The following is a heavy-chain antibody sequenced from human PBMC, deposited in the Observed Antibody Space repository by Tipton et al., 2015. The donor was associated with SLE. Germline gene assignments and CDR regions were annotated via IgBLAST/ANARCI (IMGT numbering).Heavy chain of an antibody. J-gene: IGHJ6*02. V-gene: IGHV3-21*03. Sequence: SLRLSCAASGFTFSSYAMRWVRQAPGKGLEWVSSISSSSSYIYYADSVKGRFTISRDNAKNSLYLQMNSLRAEDTAVYYCARDRIKAVTSSGGMDVWGQGTTVTVSS. CDR1: GFTFSSYA. CDR3: ARDRIKAVTSSGGMDV. CDR2: ISSSSSYI. D-gene: IGHD4-17*01.